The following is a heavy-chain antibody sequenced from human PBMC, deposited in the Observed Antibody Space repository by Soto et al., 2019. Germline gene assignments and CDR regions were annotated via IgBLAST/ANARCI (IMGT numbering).Heavy chain of an antibody. J-gene: IGHJ4*02. CDR1: GFTFSSYS. V-gene: IGHV3-21*01. CDR2: ISSSSSYI. CDR3: ARDTGGPGGNYFDY. Sequence: EVQLVESGGGLVKPGGSLRLSCAASGFTFSSYSMNWVRQAPGKGLEWVSSISSSSSYIYYADSVKGRFTISRDNAKNSLYLQMNSLGAEDTAVYYCARDTGGPGGNYFDYWGQGTLVTVSS. D-gene: IGHD2-8*02.